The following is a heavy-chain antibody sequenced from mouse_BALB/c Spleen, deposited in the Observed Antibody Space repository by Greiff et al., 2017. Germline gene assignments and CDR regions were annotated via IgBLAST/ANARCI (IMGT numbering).Heavy chain of an antibody. CDR3: ARGGNSLLRLDDYYAMDY. CDR1: GYTFTSYV. D-gene: IGHD1-2*01. J-gene: IGHJ4*01. V-gene: IGHV1-14*01. CDR2: INPYNDGT. Sequence: EVQLQQSGPELVKPGASVKMSCKASGYTFTSYVMHWVKQKPGQGLEWIGYINPYNDGTKYNEKFKGKATLTSDKSSSTAYMELSSLTSEDSAVYYCARGGNSLLRLDDYYAMDYWGQGTSVTVSS.